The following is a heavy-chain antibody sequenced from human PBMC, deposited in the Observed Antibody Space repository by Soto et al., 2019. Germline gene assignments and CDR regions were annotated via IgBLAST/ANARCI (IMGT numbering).Heavy chain of an antibody. J-gene: IGHJ5*02. D-gene: IGHD3-3*01. CDR3: AMITIFGAPHDWFDP. CDR1: GYTFTSYG. V-gene: IGHV1-18*04. CDR2: ISAYNGNT. Sequence: QVQLVQSGAEVKKPGASVKVSCKASGYTFTSYGISWVRQAPGQGLEWMGWISAYNGNTHYAQKLQGRVTMTTDTSTSTAYMELRSLRSDDTAVYYCAMITIFGAPHDWFDPWGQGTLVTVSS.